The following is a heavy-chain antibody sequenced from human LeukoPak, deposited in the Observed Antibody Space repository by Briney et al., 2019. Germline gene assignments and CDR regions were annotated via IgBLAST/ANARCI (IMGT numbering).Heavy chain of an antibody. CDR2: IKQDGSEK. CDR3: ATHDSSHNPNY. D-gene: IGHD3-22*01. J-gene: IGHJ4*02. CDR1: GFTFSSYW. Sequence: QTGGSLRLSCAASGFTFSSYWMSWVRQAPGKGLEWVANIKQDGSEKYYVDSVKGRFTISRDNAKNSLYLQMNSLRAEDTAVYYCATHDSSHNPNYWGQGTLVTVSS. V-gene: IGHV3-7*01.